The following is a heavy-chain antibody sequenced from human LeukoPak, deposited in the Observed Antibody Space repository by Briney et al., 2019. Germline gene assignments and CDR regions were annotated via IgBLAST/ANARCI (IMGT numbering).Heavy chain of an antibody. V-gene: IGHV4-34*01. Sequence: SETLSLTCAVYGGSFSGYYWSWIRQPPGKGLEWIGEINHSGSTNYNPSLKSRVTISVDTSKNQFSLKLSSVTAADTAVYYCARDQTLPAGWFDPWGQGTLVTVSS. CDR3: ARDQTLPAGWFDP. J-gene: IGHJ5*02. CDR2: INHSGST. CDR1: GGSFSGYY.